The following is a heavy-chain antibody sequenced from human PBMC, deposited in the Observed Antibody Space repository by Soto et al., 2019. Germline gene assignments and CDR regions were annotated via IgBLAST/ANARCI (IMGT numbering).Heavy chain of an antibody. D-gene: IGHD3-22*01. V-gene: IGHV4-39*01. CDR2: IYYSGST. CDR1: GGSISSSSYY. J-gene: IGHJ6*02. Sequence: PSETLSLTCTVSGGSISSSSYYWGWIRQPPGKGLEWIGSIYYSGSTYYNPSLKSRVTISVDTSKNQFSLKLSSVTAADTAVYYCAAMRVVVTTTIYYYYGMDVWGQGTTVTVSS. CDR3: AAMRVVVTTTIYYYYGMDV.